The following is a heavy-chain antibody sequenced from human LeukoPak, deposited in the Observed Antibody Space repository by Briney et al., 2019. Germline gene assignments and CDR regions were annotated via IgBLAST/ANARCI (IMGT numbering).Heavy chain of an antibody. V-gene: IGHV4-59*08. CDR3: ARTLAYCGGDCYLAFDY. CDR1: GGSISSYY. CDR2: IYYSGST. J-gene: IGHJ4*02. Sequence: EASETLSLTCTVSGGSISSYYWSWIRQPPGKGLEWIGYIYYSGSTNYNPSLKSRVTISVDTSKNQFSLKLSSVTAADTAVYYCARTLAYCGGDCYLAFDYWGQGTLVTVSS. D-gene: IGHD2-21*02.